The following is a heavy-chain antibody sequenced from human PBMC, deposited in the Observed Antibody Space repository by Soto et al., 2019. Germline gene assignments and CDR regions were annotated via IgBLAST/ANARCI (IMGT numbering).Heavy chain of an antibody. V-gene: IGHV1-18*01. J-gene: IGHJ1*01. Sequence: QVQLVQSGAEVKKPGASVKVSCKASGYTFTSYGISWLRQAPGQGLEWMGWISGYNGDTNYAQKVQGRVTMTTDTPTSTAYMELRSLRSDDTAVYYCARDSSSWDEYFEHWGQGTLVTVSS. CDR2: ISGYNGDT. D-gene: IGHD6-13*01. CDR1: GYTFTSYG. CDR3: ARDSSSWDEYFEH.